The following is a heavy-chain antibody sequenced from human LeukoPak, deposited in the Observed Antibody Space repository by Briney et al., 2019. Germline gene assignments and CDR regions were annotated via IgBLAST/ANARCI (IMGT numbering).Heavy chain of an antibody. CDR1: GSYG. D-gene: IGHD5-24*01. CDR2: IWYDGSNK. Sequence: PGGSLRLSCAASGSYGMHWVRQAPGRGLEWVAIIWYDGSNKYYADSVKGRFTISRDNSKNTLYLQMNSLRAEDTAVYYCARDRTDGNWFDPWGQGTLVTVSS. V-gene: IGHV3-33*01. J-gene: IGHJ5*02. CDR3: ARDRTDGNWFDP.